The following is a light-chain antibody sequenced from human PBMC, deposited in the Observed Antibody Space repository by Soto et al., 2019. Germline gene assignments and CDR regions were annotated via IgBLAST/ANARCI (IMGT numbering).Light chain of an antibody. CDR2: KAS. Sequence: DIQMTQSPSTLSASVGDRVTITCRASQSISNWLAWYQQKPGKAPKLLIYKASSLESGVPSRFGGSGSGTEFTLTISSLQPDDFATYYCQQYNSGGFTFGPGTKVDIK. CDR3: QQYNSGGFT. J-gene: IGKJ3*01. CDR1: QSISNW. V-gene: IGKV1-5*03.